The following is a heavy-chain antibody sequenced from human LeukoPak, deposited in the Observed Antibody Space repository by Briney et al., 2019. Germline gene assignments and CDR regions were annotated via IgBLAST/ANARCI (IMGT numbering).Heavy chain of an antibody. CDR2: ISSSSSYI. D-gene: IGHD1-26*01. V-gene: IGHV3-21*01. CDR3: ARELLYSGSFGFDY. J-gene: IGHJ4*02. CDR1: GFTFSSYS. Sequence: GGSLRLSCAASGFTFSSYSMNWVRQAPGKGLGWVSSISSSSSYIYYADSVKGRFTISRDNAKNSLYLQMNSLRAEDTAVYYCARELLYSGSFGFDYWGQGTLVTVSS.